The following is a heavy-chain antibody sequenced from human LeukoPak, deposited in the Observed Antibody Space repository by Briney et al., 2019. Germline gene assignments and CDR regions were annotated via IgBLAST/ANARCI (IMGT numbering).Heavy chain of an antibody. V-gene: IGHV3-53*05. CDR3: AKARAVAGTVYFDY. CDR2: LYEDGRI. D-gene: IGHD6-19*01. Sequence: PGGSLRLSCAASGFPVDSNYMNWVRQAPGKGLEWVSVLYEDGRIYYADSVKGRFTISRDNAKNSLYLQMNSLRAEDTALYYCAKARAVAGTVYFDYWGQGTLVTVSS. CDR1: GFPVDSNY. J-gene: IGHJ4*02.